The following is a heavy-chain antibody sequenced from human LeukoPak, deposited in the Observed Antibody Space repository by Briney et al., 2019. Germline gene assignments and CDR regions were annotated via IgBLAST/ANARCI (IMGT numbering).Heavy chain of an antibody. D-gene: IGHD3-10*01. CDR2: ISSSSSYI. V-gene: IGHV3-21*01. CDR1: GFTFSSYS. CDR3: ARDPPYYYGSGARAFDI. Sequence: GGSLRLSCAASGFTFSSYSMNWVRQAPGKGLEWVSSISSSSSYIYYADSVKGRFTISRDNSKNTLYLQMNSQRAEDTAVYYCARDPPYYYGSGARAFDIWGQGTMVTVSS. J-gene: IGHJ3*02.